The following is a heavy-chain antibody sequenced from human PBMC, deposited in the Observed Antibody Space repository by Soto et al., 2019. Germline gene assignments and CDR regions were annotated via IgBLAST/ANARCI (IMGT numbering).Heavy chain of an antibody. V-gene: IGHV3-23*01. CDR3: AKGRGGSGSLTPRVDF. CDR2: ISGGGDTT. D-gene: IGHD3-10*01. CDR1: GFTFNNYA. J-gene: IGHJ4*02. Sequence: EVQLLESGGCLVQPGGSLRLSCAASGFTFNNYAMTWVRQAPGKGLEWVSAISGGGDTTSYADSVKGRFTVSRDGSKNTLYLQMSSLRDEDTALYYCAKGRGGSGSLTPRVDFWGQGTLVTVSS.